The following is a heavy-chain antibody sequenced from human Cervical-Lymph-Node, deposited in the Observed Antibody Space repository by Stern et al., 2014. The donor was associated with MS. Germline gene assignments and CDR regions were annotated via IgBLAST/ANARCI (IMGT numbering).Heavy chain of an antibody. D-gene: IGHD2-15*01. Sequence: QVQLQQWGAGLLKPSETLSLTCAVYGGSFSGYYWNWIRQSPGRGLEWIGEIKQGGGTNYNPSLKSRVTLSVDTSKNQFSLEVTSVTAADTAVYYCARGNLRYCSGVTCYVNWFDSWGQGTLVTVSS. J-gene: IGHJ5*01. CDR1: GGSFSGYY. CDR2: IKQGGGT. V-gene: IGHV4-34*01. CDR3: ARGNLRYCSGVTCYVNWFDS.